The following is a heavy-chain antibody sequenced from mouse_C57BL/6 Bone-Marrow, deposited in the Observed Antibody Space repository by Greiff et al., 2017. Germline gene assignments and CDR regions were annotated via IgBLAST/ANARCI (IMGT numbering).Heavy chain of an antibody. CDR3: ARPETSYFDY. CDR2: INPSTGYT. V-gene: IGHV1-7*01. CDR1: GYTFTSYW. Sequence: QVQLKQSGAELAKPGASVKMSCKASGYTFTSYWMHWVKQRPGQGLEWIGYINPSTGYTEYNQKFKDKATLTADKSSSTAYMQLSSLTSEDSAVYYCARPETSYFDYWGQGTTLTGSS. J-gene: IGHJ2*01.